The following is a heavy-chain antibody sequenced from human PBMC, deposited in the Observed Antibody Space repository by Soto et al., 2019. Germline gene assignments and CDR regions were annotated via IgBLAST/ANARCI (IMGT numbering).Heavy chain of an antibody. D-gene: IGHD6-13*01. CDR2: ISGSGGST. Sequence: GGSLRLSCAASGFTFSSYAMSWVRQAPGKGLEWVSAISGSGGSTYYADSVKGRFTISRDNSKNTLYLQMNSLRAEDTAVYYSAKGAQVLSSSWYYDYYYYYGMDVWGQGTTVTVSS. CDR1: GFTFSSYA. J-gene: IGHJ6*02. CDR3: AKGAQVLSSSWYYDYYYYYGMDV. V-gene: IGHV3-23*01.